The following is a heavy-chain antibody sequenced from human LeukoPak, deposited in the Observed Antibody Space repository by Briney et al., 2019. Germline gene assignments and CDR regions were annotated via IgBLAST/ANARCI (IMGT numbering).Heavy chain of an antibody. Sequence: GASVKVSCKASGYTFTSYDINWVRQATGQGLEWMGWMNPNSGNTGYAQKFQGRVTITRNTPISTAYMELSSLRSEDTAVYYCARGSYVVPAATGYYMDVWGKGTTVTVSS. CDR1: GYTFTSYD. CDR2: MNPNSGNT. V-gene: IGHV1-8*03. D-gene: IGHD2-2*01. CDR3: ARGSYVVPAATGYYMDV. J-gene: IGHJ6*03.